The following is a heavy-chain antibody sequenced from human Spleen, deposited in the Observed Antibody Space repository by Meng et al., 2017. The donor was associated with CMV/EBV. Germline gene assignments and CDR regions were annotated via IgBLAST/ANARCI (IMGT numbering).Heavy chain of an antibody. D-gene: IGHD3-9*01. J-gene: IGHJ4*02. CDR1: GYTFTSYY. Sequence: ASVKVSCKASGYTFTSYYMHWVRQAPGQGLEWMGWINPNSGGTNYAQKFQGRVTMTRDTSISTAYMELSRLRSDDTAVYYCARGLRYFDPHDFDYWGQGTLVTVSS. V-gene: IGHV1-2*02. CDR3: ARGLRYFDPHDFDY. CDR2: INPNSGGT.